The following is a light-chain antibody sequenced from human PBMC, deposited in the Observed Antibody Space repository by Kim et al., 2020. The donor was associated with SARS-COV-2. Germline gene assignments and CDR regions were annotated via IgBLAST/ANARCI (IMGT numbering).Light chain of an antibody. CDR3: QSYDSSLNVVV. V-gene: IGLV1-40*01. Sequence: RVTISCTGSSSNIGAGYDVHWYRQLPGTAPKLLIYRNNNRPSGFPDRFSGSKSGTSASLAITGLQAEDEADYYCQSYDSSLNVVVFGGGTQLTVL. J-gene: IGLJ2*01. CDR1: SSNIGAGYD. CDR2: RNN.